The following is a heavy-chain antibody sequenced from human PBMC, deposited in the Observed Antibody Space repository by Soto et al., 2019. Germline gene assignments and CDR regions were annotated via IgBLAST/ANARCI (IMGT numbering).Heavy chain of an antibody. Sequence: ASVKVSCKASGYTFTSYYMHWVRQAPGQGLEWMGIINPSGGSTNYVQKFQGRVTMTRDMSTSTVYMELSSLRSDDTAVDYCASHLGVGPPYYSYGMEVLGQAITVTVSS. D-gene: IGHD3-3*01. J-gene: IGHJ6*01. CDR3: ASHLGVGPPYYSYGMEV. V-gene: IGHV1-46*01. CDR1: GYTFTSYY. CDR2: INPSGGST.